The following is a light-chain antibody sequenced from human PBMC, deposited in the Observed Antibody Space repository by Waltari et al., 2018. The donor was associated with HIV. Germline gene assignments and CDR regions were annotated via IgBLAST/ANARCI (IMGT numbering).Light chain of an antibody. CDR3: QEFYSNHLS. Sequence: DIVMTQSPDSLAVSLRVRATINCKSSQSVLYSSNNKNYLAWYLQKPGQPPKLLIYWASTRESGVPDRFSGSGSGTDFALTISSLQAEDVAVYYCQEFYSNHLSFGPGTKVEIK. CDR2: WAS. J-gene: IGKJ3*01. V-gene: IGKV4-1*01. CDR1: QSVLYSSNNKNY.